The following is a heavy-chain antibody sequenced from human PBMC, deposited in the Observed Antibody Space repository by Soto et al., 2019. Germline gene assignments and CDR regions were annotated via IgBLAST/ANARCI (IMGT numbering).Heavy chain of an antibody. J-gene: IGHJ6*02. CDR3: ARLSYDFWSALGSYGMDV. V-gene: IGHV4-31*03. D-gene: IGHD3-3*01. CDR1: GGSISSAGYY. CDR2: IYYSGST. Sequence: LSLTCTVSGGSISSAGYYWSWIRQHPGEGLEWIGYIYYSGSTYYNPSLESRVTISVDTSKNQFALKLSSVTAADTAVYYCARLSYDFWSALGSYGMDVWGQGTTVTVSS.